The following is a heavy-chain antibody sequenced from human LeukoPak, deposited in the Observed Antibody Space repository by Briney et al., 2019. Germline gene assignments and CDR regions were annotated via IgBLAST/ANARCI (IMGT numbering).Heavy chain of an antibody. CDR3: AREGPYYYDSSGYSHFDY. CDR1: GGSFSGYY. J-gene: IGHJ4*02. CDR2: INHSGST. D-gene: IGHD3-22*01. Sequence: SETLSLTCAVYGGSFSGYYWSWIRQPPGKGLEWIGEINHSGSTNYNPSVKSRVTISVDTSKNQFSLKLSSVTAADTAVYYCAREGPYYYDSSGYSHFDYWGQGTLVTVSS. V-gene: IGHV4-34*01.